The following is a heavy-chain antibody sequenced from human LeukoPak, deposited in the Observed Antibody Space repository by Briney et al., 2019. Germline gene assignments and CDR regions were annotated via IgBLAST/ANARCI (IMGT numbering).Heavy chain of an antibody. Sequence: PGGSLRLSCAASGFTFSSYGMHWVRQAPGKGLEWVAFIRYDGSNKYYADSVKGRFTISRDNSKNTLYLQMNSLRAEDTAVYYCASRISSGNYFFDYWGQGTLVTVSS. J-gene: IGHJ4*02. CDR1: GFTFSSYG. CDR2: IRYDGSNK. CDR3: ASRISSGNYFFDY. D-gene: IGHD1-26*01. V-gene: IGHV3-30*02.